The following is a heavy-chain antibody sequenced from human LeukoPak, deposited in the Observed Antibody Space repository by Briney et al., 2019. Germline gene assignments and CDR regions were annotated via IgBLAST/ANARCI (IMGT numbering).Heavy chain of an antibody. CDR2: ISYDGSNK. CDR1: GFTFSSYA. D-gene: IGHD4-23*01. J-gene: IGHJ4*02. V-gene: IGHV3-30*04. CDR3: ARDRGVGGTTVVGYYFDY. Sequence: GRSLRLSCAASGFTFSSYAMHWVRQAPGKGLEGVAVISYDGSNKYYADSVKGRFTISRDNSKNTLYLQMNSLRAEDTAVYYCARDRGVGGTTVVGYYFDYWGQGTLVTVSS.